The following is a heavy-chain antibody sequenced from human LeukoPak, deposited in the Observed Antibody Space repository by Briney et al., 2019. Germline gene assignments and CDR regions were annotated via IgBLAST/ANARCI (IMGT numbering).Heavy chain of an antibody. V-gene: IGHV3-23*01. Sequence: GGSLRLSCAASGFTFSTYAMSWVRQAPGKGLEWVSSISGGGGNTYFADSVKGRFTISRDNSKNTLYLQMNSLKAEDTALYYCGRGGSSWLYFFEYWGQGTPVTVSS. CDR3: GRGGSSWLYFFEY. CDR1: GFTFSTYA. CDR2: ISGGGGNT. J-gene: IGHJ4*02. D-gene: IGHD6-13*01.